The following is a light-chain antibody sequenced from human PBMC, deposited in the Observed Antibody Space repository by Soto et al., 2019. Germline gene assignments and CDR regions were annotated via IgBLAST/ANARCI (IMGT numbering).Light chain of an antibody. CDR1: SSDVGGYNY. CDR2: EVT. V-gene: IGLV2-8*01. J-gene: IGLJ1*01. CDR3: SSYADSNSYV. Sequence: QSVLTQPPSASGSPGQSVTISCTGTSSDVGGYNYVYWYQQHPGKAPKLMIYEVTKRPSGVPDRFSGSKSGNTASLTVSGLQAEDEADYYCSSYADSNSYVFGIGTKVTVL.